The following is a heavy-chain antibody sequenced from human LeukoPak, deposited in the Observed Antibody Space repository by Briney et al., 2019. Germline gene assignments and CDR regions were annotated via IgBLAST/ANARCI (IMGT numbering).Heavy chain of an antibody. CDR1: GYSITSYD. V-gene: IGHV1-8*01. Sequence: VASVKVSCKASGYSITSYDIYWVRQATGQGLEWMGWMNPNSGNRGYALKFQGRVTMTMNTSITTAYMELSGLRSDDTAVYYCARCSVGGRKRNDFWGQGTLVTVSS. D-gene: IGHD2-15*01. CDR2: MNPNSGNR. CDR3: ARCSVGGRKRNDF. J-gene: IGHJ4*02.